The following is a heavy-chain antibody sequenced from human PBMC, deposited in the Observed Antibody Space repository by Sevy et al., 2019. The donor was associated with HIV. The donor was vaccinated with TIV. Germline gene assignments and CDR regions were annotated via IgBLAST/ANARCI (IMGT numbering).Heavy chain of an antibody. CDR2: ISAYNGNT. D-gene: IGHD6-13*01. CDR1: GYTFTSYG. Sequence: ASVKVSCNASGYTFTSYGISWVRQAPGQGLEWMGWISAYNGNTNYAQKLQGRVTMTTDTSTSTAYMELRSLRSDDTAVYYCARDRYSSSWWDAFDIWGQGTMVTVSS. CDR3: ARDRYSSSWWDAFDI. J-gene: IGHJ3*02. V-gene: IGHV1-18*04.